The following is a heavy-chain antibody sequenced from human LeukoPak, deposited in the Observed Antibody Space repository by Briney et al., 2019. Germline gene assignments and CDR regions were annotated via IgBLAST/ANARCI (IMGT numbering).Heavy chain of an antibody. CDR3: ARHGDNYYDSSGYYPVSYWYFDL. Sequence: PETLSLTCTVSGGSISSYYWSWIRQPPGKGLEWIGYIYYSGSTNYNPSLKSRVTISVDTSKNQFSLKLSSVTAADTAVYYCARHGDNYYDSSGYYPVSYWYFDLWGRGTLVTVSS. CDR1: GGSISSYY. D-gene: IGHD3-22*01. CDR2: IYYSGST. V-gene: IGHV4-59*08. J-gene: IGHJ2*01.